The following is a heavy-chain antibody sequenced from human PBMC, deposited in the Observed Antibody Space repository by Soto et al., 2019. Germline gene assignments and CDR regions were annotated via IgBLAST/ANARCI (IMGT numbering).Heavy chain of an antibody. CDR1: GGSISSYY. D-gene: IGHD4-17*01. CDR3: ARGVTDGGHFDY. Sequence: PSETLSLTCTVSGGSISSYYWSWIRQPPGKGLEWIGYIYYSGSTNYNPSLKSRVTISVDTSKNQFSLKLSSVTAADTAVYYCARGVTDGGHFDYWGQGTLVTVSS. CDR2: IYYSGST. J-gene: IGHJ4*02. V-gene: IGHV4-59*01.